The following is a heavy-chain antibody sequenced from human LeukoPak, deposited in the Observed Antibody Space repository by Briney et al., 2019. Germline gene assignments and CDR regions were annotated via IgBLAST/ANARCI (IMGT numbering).Heavy chain of an antibody. J-gene: IGHJ4*02. Sequence: KPSETLSLTCTVSGGSVNSYYWSWIRQPPGKGLEWIGYIYYSGSTYYNPSLKSRVTISVDTSKNQLSLKLSSVTAADTAVYYCARGLGYYDSSGYWFDYWGQGILVIVSS. CDR2: IYYSGST. D-gene: IGHD3-22*01. CDR3: ARGLGYYDSSGYWFDY. V-gene: IGHV4-59*08. CDR1: GGSVNSYY.